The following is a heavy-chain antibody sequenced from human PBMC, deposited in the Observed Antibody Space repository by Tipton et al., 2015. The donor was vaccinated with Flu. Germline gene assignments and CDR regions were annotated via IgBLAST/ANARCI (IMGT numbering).Heavy chain of an antibody. V-gene: IGHV4-31*03. CDR2: ILYRGST. J-gene: IGHJ5*02. CDR3: AGEQGGWFDL. D-gene: IGHD2-15*01. Sequence: TLSLTCTVSGGSISTINYYWGWIRQPPGKGLEWVGSILYRGSTYYNPALRSRISISMDASRNQFSLEMTSLTAADTARYFCAGEQGGWFDLWGQGTLVSVSS. CDR1: GGSISTINYY.